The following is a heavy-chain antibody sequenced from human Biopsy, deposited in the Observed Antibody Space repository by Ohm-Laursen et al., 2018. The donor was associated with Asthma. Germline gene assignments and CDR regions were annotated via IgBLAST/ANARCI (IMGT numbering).Heavy chain of an antibody. D-gene: IGHD3-10*01. CDR1: GFSISSYG. V-gene: IGHV3-33*01. Sequence: SLRLSCTASGFSISSYGMHWVRQAPGKGLEWVTLIWYDGSKKYYSESVKGRFTIARDNSKNTLYLQMNSLRVEDTAVYYCAIGREGSGSYFTSHWFDPWGQGTLVTVSS. J-gene: IGHJ5*02. CDR2: IWYDGSKK. CDR3: AIGREGSGSYFTSHWFDP.